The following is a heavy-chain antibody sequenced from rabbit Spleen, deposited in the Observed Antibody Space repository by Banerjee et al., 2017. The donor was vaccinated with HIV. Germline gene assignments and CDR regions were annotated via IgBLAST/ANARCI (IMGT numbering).Heavy chain of an antibody. CDR1: RLDFSARYW. CDR3: ARDAAGREDFNL. V-gene: IGHV1S45*01. J-gene: IGHJ4*01. Sequence: QEQLEESGGDLVKPGASLTLTCKASRLDFSARYWICWVRQAPGKGPEWIACIDVVKSGTAYYANWAKGRATISKTSATTVTLQMTSLTAADTATYFCARDAAGREDFNLWGPGTLVTVS. CDR2: IDVVKSGTA. D-gene: IGHD4-2*01.